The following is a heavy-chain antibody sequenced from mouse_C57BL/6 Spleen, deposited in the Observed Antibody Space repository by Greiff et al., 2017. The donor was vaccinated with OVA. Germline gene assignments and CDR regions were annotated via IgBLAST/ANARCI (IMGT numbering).Heavy chain of an antibody. CDR3: TSLPTVVPLAY. CDR2: IDPETGGT. D-gene: IGHD1-1*01. J-gene: IGHJ3*01. V-gene: IGHV1-15*01. Sequence: QVHVKQSGAELVRPGASVTLSCKASGYTFTDYEMHWVKQTPVHGLEWIGAIDPETGGTAYNQKFKGKAILTADKSSSTAYMELRSLTSEDSAVYYCTSLPTVVPLAYWGQGTLVTVSA. CDR1: GYTFTDYE.